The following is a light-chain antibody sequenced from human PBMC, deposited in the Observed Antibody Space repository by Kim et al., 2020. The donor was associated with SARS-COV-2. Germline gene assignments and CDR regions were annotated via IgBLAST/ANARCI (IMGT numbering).Light chain of an antibody. V-gene: IGKV1-17*03. CDR2: DVS. CDR3: LQQKTFPYT. J-gene: IGKJ2*01. CDR1: QGISRF. Sequence: DIQMTQSPSAMSASLGDRVTITCRASQGISRFLAWFQQKAGKVPKRLIYDVSTLQSGVPSRFSGSGSGTEFTLTITSLQPEDFATYFCLQQKTFPYTFGQGTKLEI.